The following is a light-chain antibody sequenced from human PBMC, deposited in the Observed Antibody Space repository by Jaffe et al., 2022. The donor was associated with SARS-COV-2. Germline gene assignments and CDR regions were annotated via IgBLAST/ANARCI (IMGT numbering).Light chain of an antibody. CDR1: QSVLYSTNNENF. J-gene: IGKJ2*01. CDR2: WAS. CDR3: QQYYSTPYT. Sequence: DIVMTQSPGSLAVSLGESATIYCKSTQSVLYSTNNENFLAWYQQKPGQPPKLLFYWASTRESGVPDRFSGSGSGTDFTLTISNLQAEDVAVYYCQQYYSTPYTFGQGTKLEIK. V-gene: IGKV4-1*01.